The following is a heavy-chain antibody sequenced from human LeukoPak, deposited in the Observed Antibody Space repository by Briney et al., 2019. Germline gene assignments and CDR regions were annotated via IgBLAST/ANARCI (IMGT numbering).Heavy chain of an antibody. J-gene: IGHJ3*02. CDR3: ARDDRGGAFDI. D-gene: IGHD3-22*01. V-gene: IGHV4-59*01. CDR1: GGSISSYY. CDR2: IYYSGST. Sequence: PSETLSLTCTVSGGSISSYYWSWIRQPPGKGLEWIGYIYYSGSTNYNPSLKSRVTISVDTSKNQFSLKLSSVTAADTAVYYCARDDRGGAFDIWGQGTKVTVSS.